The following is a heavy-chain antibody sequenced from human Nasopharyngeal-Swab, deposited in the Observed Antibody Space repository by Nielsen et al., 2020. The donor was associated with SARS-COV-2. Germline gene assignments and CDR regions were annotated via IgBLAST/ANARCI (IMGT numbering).Heavy chain of an antibody. J-gene: IGHJ4*02. D-gene: IGHD2-2*01. Sequence: VGQAAGKGLEWVSYISSSSSTIYYADSVKGRFTISRDNAKNSLYLQMNSLRAEDTAVYYCARASVPAAIGVFGFDYWGQGTLVTVSS. CDR3: ARASVPAAIGVFGFDY. V-gene: IGHV3-48*03. CDR2: ISSSSSTI.